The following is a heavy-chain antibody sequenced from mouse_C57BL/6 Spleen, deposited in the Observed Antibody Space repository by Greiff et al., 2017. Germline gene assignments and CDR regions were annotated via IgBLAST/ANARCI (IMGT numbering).Heavy chain of an antibody. CDR2: INPYNGGT. CDR3: ARSTEAMDD. J-gene: IGHJ4*01. Sequence: EVQLQQSGPVLVKPGASVKMSCKASGYTFTDYYMNWVKQSHGKSLEWIGVINPYNGGTSYNQKFKGKATLTVDKSSSTAYMELNSLTSEDSAVYYCARSTEAMDDWGQGTSVTVSS. V-gene: IGHV1-19*01. CDR1: GYTFTDYY.